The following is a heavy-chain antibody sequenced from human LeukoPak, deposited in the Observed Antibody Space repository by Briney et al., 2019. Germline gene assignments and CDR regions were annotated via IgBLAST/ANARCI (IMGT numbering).Heavy chain of an antibody. J-gene: IGHJ4*02. CDR1: GGSFSGYY. CDR3: ARGRITYDYVWGSYRPPDY. Sequence: PSETLSLTCAVYGGSFSGYYWNWIRQPPGKGREWIGEIKHRGSTNYNPTLKSRVSISVDTSKNQFSLKLSSVTAADTAVYYCARGRITYDYVWGSYRPPDYWGQGTLVTVSS. D-gene: IGHD3-16*02. V-gene: IGHV4-34*01. CDR2: IKHRGST.